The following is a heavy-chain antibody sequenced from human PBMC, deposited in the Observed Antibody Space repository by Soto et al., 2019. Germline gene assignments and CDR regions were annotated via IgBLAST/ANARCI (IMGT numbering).Heavy chain of an antibody. CDR2: MNPNSGNT. D-gene: IGHD2-21*02. V-gene: IGHV1-8*01. CDR1: GYTFTSYD. Sequence: QVQLVQSGAEVKKPGASVKVYCKASGYTFTSYDINWVRPATGQGLEWMGWMNPNSGNTGYAQKFQGRVTMTRNTSISTAYMELSSLRSEDTAVYYGASVTEERALALGYWGQGTLVTVSS. J-gene: IGHJ4*02. CDR3: ASVTEERALALGY.